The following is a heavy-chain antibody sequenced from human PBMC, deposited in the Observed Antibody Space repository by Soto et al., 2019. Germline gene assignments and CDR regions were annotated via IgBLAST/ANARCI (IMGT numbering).Heavy chain of an antibody. J-gene: IGHJ4*02. Sequence: QVQLVQSGAEVKKPGASVKVSCKASGYTFTSYGISWVRQAPGQGLEWMGWINAYNGNTKYAQKLQGRATMTTDTYTRTAYMELRSLRSDDTAVYYCARDAAVGLFDYWGQGTLVTVSS. CDR3: ARDAAVGLFDY. V-gene: IGHV1-18*01. CDR1: GYTFTSYG. CDR2: INAYNGNT. D-gene: IGHD1-26*01.